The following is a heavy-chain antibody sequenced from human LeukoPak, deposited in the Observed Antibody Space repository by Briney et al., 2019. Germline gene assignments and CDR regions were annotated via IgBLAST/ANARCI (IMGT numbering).Heavy chain of an antibody. CDR2: ISGSGGSGST. V-gene: IGHV3-23*01. Sequence: GGSLRLSCAASGFTFSSFAMSWVRQAPGKGLEWVSGISGSGGSGSTYYADSVKGRFTISRDNSKNTLYLQMNSLRAEDTAVYYCARVFTSYYYDSSGYHAPHNYFDYWGQGTLVTVSS. J-gene: IGHJ4*02. CDR3: ARVFTSYYYDSSGYHAPHNYFDY. D-gene: IGHD3-22*01. CDR1: GFTFSSFA.